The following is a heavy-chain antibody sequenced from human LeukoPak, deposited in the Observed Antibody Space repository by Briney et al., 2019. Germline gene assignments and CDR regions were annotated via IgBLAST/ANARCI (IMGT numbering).Heavy chain of an antibody. D-gene: IGHD2-15*01. CDR1: GFSISSGCQ. V-gene: IGHV4-38-2*02. J-gene: IGHJ4*02. CDR3: ARDTSSRWYIFDY. Sequence: SETLSLTCSVSGFSISSGCQWGWIRQSPGKGLEWIGTIHHSGNTDYNPSLESRVTMSVDTSKNEFSLKLNFVTAADTAVYYCARDTSSRWYIFDYSGQGTLVTVSS. CDR2: IHHSGNT.